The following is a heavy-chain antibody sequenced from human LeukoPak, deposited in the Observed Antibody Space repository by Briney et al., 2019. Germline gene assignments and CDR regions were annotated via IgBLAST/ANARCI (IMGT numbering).Heavy chain of an antibody. CDR1: GFTFSSYW. J-gene: IGHJ4*02. D-gene: IGHD1-26*01. CDR2: IKQDGSER. Sequence: GGSLRLSCAASGFTFSSYWMTWVRRAPGQGLEWVANIKQDGSERYYVDSVRGRFTVSRDNARNSVYLQLNSLRVDDTAVYFCVRDTGGIGSYPDFWGQGTLVTVSS. CDR3: VRDTGGIGSYPDF. V-gene: IGHV3-7*01.